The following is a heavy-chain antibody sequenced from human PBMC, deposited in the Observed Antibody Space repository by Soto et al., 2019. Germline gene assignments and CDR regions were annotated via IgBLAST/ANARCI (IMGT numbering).Heavy chain of an antibody. CDR3: ARGEYSRSSGWFDP. CDR2: TYYRSKWYN. D-gene: IGHD6-6*01. J-gene: IGHJ5*02. Sequence: SQTLSLTCAISGDSVSRNSAAWNWIRQSPSRGLEWLGRTYYRSKWYNDYAVSVKSRITINPDTSKNQFSLQLNSVTPEDTAVYYCARGEYSRSSGWFDPWGQGTLVTVSS. CDR1: GDSVSRNSAA. V-gene: IGHV6-1*01.